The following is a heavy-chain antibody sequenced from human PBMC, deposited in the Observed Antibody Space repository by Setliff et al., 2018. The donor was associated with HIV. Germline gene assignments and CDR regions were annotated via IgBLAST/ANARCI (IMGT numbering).Heavy chain of an antibody. V-gene: IGHV3-30*04. J-gene: IGHJ4*02. CDR2: ISYDGSNK. Sequence: GGSLRLSCAASGFTFSSYAMHWVRQAPGKGLEWVAVISYDGSNKYYADSVKGRFTISRDNAKNPLYLQMNSLRAEDTAVYYCARDGSYISRGYWGQGTLVTVSS. D-gene: IGHD5-18*01. CDR3: ARDGSYISRGY. CDR1: GFTFSSYA.